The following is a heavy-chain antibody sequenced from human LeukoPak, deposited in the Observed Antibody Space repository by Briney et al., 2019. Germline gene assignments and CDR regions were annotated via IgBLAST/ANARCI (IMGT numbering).Heavy chain of an antibody. V-gene: IGHV3-53*01. CDR3: ARDTPLTKGELDY. J-gene: IGHJ4*02. CDR1: GFIVSSTY. Sequence: GGSLRLSCAASGFIVSSTYMTWVRQAPGQGLEWVSVIYIDGGPYYADSVKGRFTISRDHSKNTVYLQMNSLRAEDTAVYYRARDTPLTKGELDYWGLGTLVTVSS. CDR2: IYIDGGP. D-gene: IGHD2-15*01.